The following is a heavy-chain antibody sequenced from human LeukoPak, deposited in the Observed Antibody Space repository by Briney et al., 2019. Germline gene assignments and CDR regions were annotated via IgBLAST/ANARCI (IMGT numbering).Heavy chain of an antibody. V-gene: IGHV1-69*05. CDR1: GGTFSSYA. D-gene: IGHD6-19*01. CDR3: ARVRIAVAAPFDY. J-gene: IGHJ4*02. Sequence: ASVRVSCKASGGTFSSYAISWVRQAPGQGLEWMGRIIPIFGTANYAQKFQGRVTITTDESTSTAYMELSSLRSEDTAVYYCARVRIAVAAPFDYWGQGTLVTVSS. CDR2: IIPIFGTA.